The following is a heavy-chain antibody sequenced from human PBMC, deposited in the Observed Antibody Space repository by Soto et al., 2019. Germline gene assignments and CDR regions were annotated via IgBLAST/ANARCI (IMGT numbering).Heavy chain of an antibody. CDR1: GFTFNNYV. D-gene: IGHD3-10*01. CDR2: ISGSDGST. V-gene: IGHV3-23*01. CDR3: VRVNFRGTQLWLEAFAY. J-gene: IGHJ4*02. Sequence: EVQLLESGGGLVQPGGSLRLSCAASGFTFNNYVMAWVRQAPGKGLEWVSGISGSDGSTVYADSMKGRFSISRDNSKNTLYLQVHSLRAGDTAVYYCVRVNFRGTQLWLEAFAYWGRGTLVSVSS.